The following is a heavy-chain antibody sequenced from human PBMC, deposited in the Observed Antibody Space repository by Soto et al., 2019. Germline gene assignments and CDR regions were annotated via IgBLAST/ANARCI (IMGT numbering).Heavy chain of an antibody. CDR1: GGSIRSSNYY. Sequence: QLQLQESGPGLVKPSETLSLTCTVSGGSIRSSNYYWGWIRQPPGKGLEWIGSIYHSGSTHHNPSLKSRVTLSVDTSKNLFSLKVNSVTAADTAVYYCARHAMLYYYDSSGYPDYWGQGTLVTVSS. D-gene: IGHD3-22*01. J-gene: IGHJ4*02. CDR3: ARHAMLYYYDSSGYPDY. CDR2: IYHSGST. V-gene: IGHV4-39*01.